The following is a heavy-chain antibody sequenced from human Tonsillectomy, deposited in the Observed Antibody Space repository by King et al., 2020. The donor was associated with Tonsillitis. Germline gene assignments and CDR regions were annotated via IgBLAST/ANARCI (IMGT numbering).Heavy chain of an antibody. Sequence: QLQESGSGLVKPSQTLSLTCAVSGGSISSGGYSWSWIRQPPGKGLEWIGYIYHSGSTYYNPSLKSRVTISVDRSKNQFSLKLSSVTAADTAVYYCARATPVHYDDSSGYYRRNDAFDIWGQGTMVTVSS. J-gene: IGHJ3*02. CDR1: GGSISSGGYS. V-gene: IGHV4-30-2*01. D-gene: IGHD3-22*01. CDR3: ARATPVHYDDSSGYYRRNDAFDI. CDR2: IYHSGST.